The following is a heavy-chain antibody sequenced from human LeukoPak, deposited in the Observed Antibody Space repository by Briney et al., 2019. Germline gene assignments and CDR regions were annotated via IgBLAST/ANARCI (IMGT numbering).Heavy chain of an antibody. CDR3: ARVAAGATTRYYYYYYMDV. D-gene: IGHD1-26*01. CDR2: ISSNGGST. J-gene: IGHJ6*03. Sequence: PGGSLRLSCAASGFTFSSYAMHWVRQAPGKGLEYVSAISSNGGSTYYANSVKGRFTISRDNSKNTLYLQMGSLRAEDMAVYYCARVAAGATTRYYYYYYMDVWGKGTTVTVSS. CDR1: GFTFSSYA. V-gene: IGHV3-64*01.